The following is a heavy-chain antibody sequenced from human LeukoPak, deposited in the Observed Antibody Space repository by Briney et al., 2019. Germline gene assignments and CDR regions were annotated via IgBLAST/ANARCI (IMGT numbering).Heavy chain of an antibody. Sequence: GGSLRLSCAASGFTFSNYAMHWVRQAPGKGLEWVAVISYDGSNKYYADSVQGRFTISRDNSKNTLYLQMNSLRAEDTAVFYCATDPVGYCSSDSCYSVDYWGQGTLVTVSS. D-gene: IGHD2-15*01. J-gene: IGHJ4*02. CDR1: GFTFSNYA. CDR3: ATDPVGYCSSDSCYSVDY. V-gene: IGHV3-30*04. CDR2: ISYDGSNK.